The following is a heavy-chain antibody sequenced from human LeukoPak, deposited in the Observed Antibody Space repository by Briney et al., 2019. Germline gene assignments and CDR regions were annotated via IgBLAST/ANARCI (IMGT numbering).Heavy chain of an antibody. CDR3: ARVPADDYSNDGGWFDP. J-gene: IGHJ5*02. CDR1: GGSISRGSYY. V-gene: IGHV4-61*02. D-gene: IGHD4-11*01. CDR2: VYNSGST. Sequence: SETLSLTCIVSGGSISRGSYYWNWIRQPAGKGLEWMGRVYNSGSTNYNPSLKSRVTISTDMSKNQFSLKLSSVTAADTAVYYCARVPADDYSNDGGWFDPWGQGTLVTVSS.